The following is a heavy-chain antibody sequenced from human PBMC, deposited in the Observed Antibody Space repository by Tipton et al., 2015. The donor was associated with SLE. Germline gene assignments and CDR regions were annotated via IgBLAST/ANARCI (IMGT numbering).Heavy chain of an antibody. V-gene: IGHV1-2*02. J-gene: IGHJ4*02. CDR1: GYTFIGHY. D-gene: IGHD4-23*01. CDR2: INPNSGVT. Sequence: QLVQSGAEMHNPGASVKVSCKASGYTFIGHYIEWVRQAPGQGLEWMGWINPNSGVTESAEKFQGRVSMTTDASSTTAYMELRSLTSDDTAFYYCAREGGNFDFDSWGQGTLVTVSS. CDR3: AREGGNFDFDS.